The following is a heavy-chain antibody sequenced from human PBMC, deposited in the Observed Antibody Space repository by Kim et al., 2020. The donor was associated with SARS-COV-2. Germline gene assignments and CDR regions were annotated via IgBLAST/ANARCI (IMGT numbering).Heavy chain of an antibody. J-gene: IGHJ4*02. CDR3: AKSDNYIPAAGFDY. V-gene: IGHV3-23*01. D-gene: IGHD6-13*01. Sequence: SVQSRFTISRDKSTNTLYLQMRSLRAGDTAVYYCAKSDNYIPAAGFDYWGQGNVVTVSS.